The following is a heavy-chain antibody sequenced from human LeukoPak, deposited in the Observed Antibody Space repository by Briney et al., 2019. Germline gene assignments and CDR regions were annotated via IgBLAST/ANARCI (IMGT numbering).Heavy chain of an antibody. V-gene: IGHV1-2*02. CDR2: SNPNSGGT. CDR1: GYTFIGYY. CDR3: AREGTIVGATIGFDY. Sequence: GASVKVSCKASGYTFIGYYMHWVRQAPGQGLEWMGWSNPNSGGTNYAQKFQGRVTMTRDTSINTAYMELSSLTSDDTAVYYCAREGTIVGATIGFDYWGQGTLVTVSS. D-gene: IGHD1-26*01. J-gene: IGHJ4*02.